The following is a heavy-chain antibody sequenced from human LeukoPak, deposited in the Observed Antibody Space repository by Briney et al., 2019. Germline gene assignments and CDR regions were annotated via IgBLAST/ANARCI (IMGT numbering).Heavy chain of an antibody. CDR1: GGSISSGSYY. V-gene: IGHV4-61*02. D-gene: IGHD5-24*01. J-gene: IGHJ4*02. Sequence: PSQTLSLTCTVSGGSISSGSYYWNWIRQPAGKGLEWIGRVYTSGSTSYNPSLKSRVTMSVDTFKNQFSLKLSSVTAADTAVYYCAVSSIATTSSFDYWGQGTLVTVSS. CDR2: VYTSGST. CDR3: AVSSIATTSSFDY.